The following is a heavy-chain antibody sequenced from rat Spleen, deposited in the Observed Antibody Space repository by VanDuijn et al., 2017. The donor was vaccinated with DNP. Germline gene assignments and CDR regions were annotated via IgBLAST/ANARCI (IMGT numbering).Heavy chain of an antibody. CDR2: FSISGSRT. Sequence: EVQLVESGGGLVHPGGSLTLSCAASGFTFSNYYMAWVRQAPKKGLEWVATFSISGSRTYSPDSVKGRFTISRDNAKSSLYLQMDSLRSEDTATYYCTTRGATGTSDYWGQGVMVTVSS. CDR3: TTRGATGTSDY. CDR1: GFTFSNYY. V-gene: IGHV5-20*01. J-gene: IGHJ2*01. D-gene: IGHD1-11*01.